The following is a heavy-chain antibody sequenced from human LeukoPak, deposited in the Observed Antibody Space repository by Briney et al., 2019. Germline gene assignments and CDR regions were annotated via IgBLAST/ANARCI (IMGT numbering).Heavy chain of an antibody. Sequence: SETLSLTCTVSGGSISSSSYYWGWIRQPPGKGLEWIGSIYYRGSTYYNPSLKSRVTISVDTSKNQFSLKLSSVTAADTAVYYCARSVGYSYGNYYFDYWGQGTLVTVSS. CDR3: ARSVGYSYGNYYFDY. CDR1: GGSISSSSYY. D-gene: IGHD5-18*01. CDR2: IYYRGST. J-gene: IGHJ4*02. V-gene: IGHV4-39*07.